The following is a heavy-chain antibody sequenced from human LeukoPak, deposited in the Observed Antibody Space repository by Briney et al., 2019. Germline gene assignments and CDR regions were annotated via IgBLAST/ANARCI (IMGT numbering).Heavy chain of an antibody. CDR1: GGSISSYY. CDR3: ARVAQDYGDYLDY. D-gene: IGHD4-17*01. V-gene: IGHV4-59*01. J-gene: IGHJ4*02. Sequence: SETLSLTCTVSGGSISSYYWSWIRQPPGKGLEWIGYIYYSGSTNYNPSLKSRVTISVDTSKNQFSLKLSSVTAADTAVHYCARVAQDYGDYLDYWGQGTLVTVSS. CDR2: IYYSGST.